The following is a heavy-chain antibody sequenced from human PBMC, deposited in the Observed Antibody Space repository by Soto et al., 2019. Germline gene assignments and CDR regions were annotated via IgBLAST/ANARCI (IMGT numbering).Heavy chain of an antibody. Sequence: QVQLVESGGGLVKPGGSLRLSCEASGFTFSDYYMAWIRQAPGKGLEWVSYISRSSSYKNDADSVKGRFTISRDNAKNSLFLQMDSLRVEDTAVYYCARVGAVVPAASYHFYPMDVWGQGTTVTVSS. CDR1: GFTFSDYY. CDR3: ARVGAVVPAASYHFYPMDV. J-gene: IGHJ6*02. D-gene: IGHD2-2*01. V-gene: IGHV3-11*06. CDR2: ISRSSSYK.